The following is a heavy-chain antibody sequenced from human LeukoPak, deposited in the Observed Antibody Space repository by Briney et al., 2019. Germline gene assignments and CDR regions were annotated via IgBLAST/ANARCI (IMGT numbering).Heavy chain of an antibody. J-gene: IGHJ4*02. CDR1: GYTLTELS. CDR3: ATALTLRGEYYFDY. Sequence: ASVKVSCKVSGYTLTELSIHWVRQAPGKGLEWMGGFDPEDGETIYAQKFQGRVTMTEDTSTDTAYMELSSLRSEDTAVYYCATALTLRGEYYFDYWGQGTLVTVSS. V-gene: IGHV1-24*01. D-gene: IGHD4-17*01. CDR2: FDPEDGET.